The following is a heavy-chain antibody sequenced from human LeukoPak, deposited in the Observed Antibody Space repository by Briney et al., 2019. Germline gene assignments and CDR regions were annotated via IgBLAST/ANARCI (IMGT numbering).Heavy chain of an antibody. J-gene: IGHJ4*02. CDR3: AKDLGFRVGATAGGDY. V-gene: IGHV3-33*06. CDR1: GFTCSSYG. CDR2: IWYDGSNK. Sequence: GGSLRLXCAASGFTCSSYGMHWVRQAPGKGLESVAVIWYDGSNKYYADSVKGRFTISRDNSKNTLYLQMNSVRAEDTAVYYCAKDLGFRVGATAGGDYWGQGTLVTVSS. D-gene: IGHD1-26*01.